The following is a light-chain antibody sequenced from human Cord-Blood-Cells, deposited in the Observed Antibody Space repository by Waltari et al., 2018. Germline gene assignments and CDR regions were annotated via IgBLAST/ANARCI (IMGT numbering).Light chain of an antibody. V-gene: IGLV2-11*01. CDR3: CSDAGSYTLV. CDR2: DVS. J-gene: IGLJ2*01. Sequence: QSALTQPRSVSGSPGQSVTISCTGTSSDFGGYNYVSWYQQHPGKAPKPMIYDVSKRPSGVPDRFSCSKSGNTASLTSSGLQAEDEADYYCCSDAGSYTLVFGGGTKLTVL. CDR1: SSDFGGYNY.